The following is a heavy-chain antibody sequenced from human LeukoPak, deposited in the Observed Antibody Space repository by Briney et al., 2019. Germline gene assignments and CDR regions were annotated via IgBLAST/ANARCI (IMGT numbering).Heavy chain of an antibody. CDR2: INTSGSST. Sequence: GGSLRLSCAASGFTFSDYWMHWVRQVPGKGLVWVSRINTSGSSTTYAESVKGRFTISRDNAKNALYLQMDSLRAEDTGVYYCARSNHADDFWGQGTLVTVSS. CDR3: ARSNHADDF. V-gene: IGHV3-74*03. J-gene: IGHJ4*02. CDR1: GFTFSDYW. D-gene: IGHD1-14*01.